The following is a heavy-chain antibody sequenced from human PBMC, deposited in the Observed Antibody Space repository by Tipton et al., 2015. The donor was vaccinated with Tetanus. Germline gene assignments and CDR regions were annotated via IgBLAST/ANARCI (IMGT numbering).Heavy chain of an antibody. J-gene: IGHJ5*02. CDR1: GVSMIDSY. Sequence: TLSLTCTVSGVSMIDSYWNWIRQQPGKGPEWIGYIYYSGSTFYNPSFESRVTISVDTAKNQFSLKLNSVTAADTAVYYCARDQGGGRVVRLNWFDPWGQGMLATVSS. CDR3: ARDQGGGRVVRLNWFDP. D-gene: IGHD6-6*01. CDR2: IYYSGST. V-gene: IGHV4-31*03.